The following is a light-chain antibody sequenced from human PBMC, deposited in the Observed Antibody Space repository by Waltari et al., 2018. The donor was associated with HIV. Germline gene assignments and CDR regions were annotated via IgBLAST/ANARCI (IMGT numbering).Light chain of an antibody. J-gene: IGLJ3*02. CDR3: ATWDDALSGPV. CDR1: RSNIGSNT. Sequence: QSVLTQPPSASGTPGQRVIISCSGNRSNIGSNTVNWYQQFSGAAPTLLIYSSNQRPSAVPDRFSGSKSGSAASLAISGLKSEDEADYHWATWDDALSGPVFGAGTKLTV. CDR2: SSN. V-gene: IGLV1-44*01.